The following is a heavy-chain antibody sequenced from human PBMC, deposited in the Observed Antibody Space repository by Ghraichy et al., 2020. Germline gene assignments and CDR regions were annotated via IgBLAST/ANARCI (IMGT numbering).Heavy chain of an antibody. Sequence: GGSLRLSCAASGFTFSSYAMSWVRQAPGKGLEWVSAISGSGGSTYYADSVKGRFTISRDNSKNTLYLQMNSLRAEDTAVYYCAKGRVYIVATSNDYWGQGTLVTVSS. D-gene: IGHD5-12*01. CDR1: GFTFSSYA. CDR3: AKGRVYIVATSNDY. CDR2: ISGSGGST. V-gene: IGHV3-23*01. J-gene: IGHJ4*02.